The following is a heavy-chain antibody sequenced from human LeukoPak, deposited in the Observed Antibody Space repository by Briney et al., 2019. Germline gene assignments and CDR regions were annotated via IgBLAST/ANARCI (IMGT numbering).Heavy chain of an antibody. V-gene: IGHV2-5*02. D-gene: IGHD6-19*01. CDR3: AHKQWRKSFDY. Sequence: SGHTLVKPTQALRLTCTFSGFSLSTRGVGVGWIRQPPGKALEWLALIYWDDDKRYSPSLKSRLTITKDTSKNQVVLTMTNMDPVDTATYYCAHKQWRKSFDYWGQGTPVTVSS. CDR1: GFSLSTRGVG. CDR2: IYWDDDK. J-gene: IGHJ4*02.